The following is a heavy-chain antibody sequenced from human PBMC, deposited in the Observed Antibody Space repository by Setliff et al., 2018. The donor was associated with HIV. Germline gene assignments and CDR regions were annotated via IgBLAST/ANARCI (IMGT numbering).Heavy chain of an antibody. CDR1: GGSISTNEHY. D-gene: IGHD5-12*01. V-gene: IGHV4-61*10. Sequence: SETLSLTCTVSGGSISTNEHYWSWIRQPAGKELQWIGHISASGGTKYSSSLKSRVTMSVDTSKNQFSLNVRSVTAADTAVYFCAKSSPSIGYISDHWGQGTLVTVSS. CDR2: ISASGGT. J-gene: IGHJ4*02. CDR3: AKSSPSIGYISDH.